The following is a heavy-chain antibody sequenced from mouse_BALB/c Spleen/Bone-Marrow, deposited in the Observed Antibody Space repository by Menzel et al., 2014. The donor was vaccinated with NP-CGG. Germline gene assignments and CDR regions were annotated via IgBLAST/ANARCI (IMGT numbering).Heavy chain of an antibody. V-gene: IGHV1-80*01. CDR1: GYAFSVYW. Sequence: QVQLKQSGAELVRPGSSVKISCKASGYAFSVYWMNWVKQRPGQGLEWIGQIYPGDGDTNYNGKFKGRATLTADKSSNTAYMQLSSLTSEYSAVYFCARGGISVDYWGQGTTLTVSS. CDR3: ARGGISVDY. CDR2: IYPGDGDT. J-gene: IGHJ2*01.